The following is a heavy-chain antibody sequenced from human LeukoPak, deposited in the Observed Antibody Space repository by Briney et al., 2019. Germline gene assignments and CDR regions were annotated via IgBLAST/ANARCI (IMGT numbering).Heavy chain of an antibody. D-gene: IGHD5-18*01. CDR1: GFIFSSYS. CDR3: ARQYISGQWYFDY. V-gene: IGHV3-48*01. CDR2: ISSSSRTI. J-gene: IGHJ4*02. Sequence: GGSLRLSCATSGFIFSSYSMNWVRQAPGKGLEWVSYISSSSRTIYYADSVKGRFTISRDNSKNTLYLQMNSLIPEDTAVYYCARQYISGQWYFDYWGQGTLVTVSS.